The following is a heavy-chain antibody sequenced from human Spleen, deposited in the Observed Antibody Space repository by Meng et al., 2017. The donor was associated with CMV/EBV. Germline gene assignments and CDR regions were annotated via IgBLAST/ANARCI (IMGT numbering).Heavy chain of an antibody. V-gene: IGHV4-34*01. CDR3: ARRITIFGVVTPGGMDV. CDR2: ISDSGST. J-gene: IGHJ6*02. Sequence: SQTLSLTCALYGGSFSDYYWGWIRQPPGKGLEWIGEISDSGSTTYSPSLKSRVTISFDTSKNQFSLKLTSLTAADTALYYCARRITIFGVVTPGGMDVWGQGTTVTVSS. D-gene: IGHD3-3*01. CDR1: GGSFSDYY.